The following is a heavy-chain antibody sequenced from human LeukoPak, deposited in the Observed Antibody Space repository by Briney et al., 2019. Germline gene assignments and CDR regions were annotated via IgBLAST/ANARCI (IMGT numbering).Heavy chain of an antibody. D-gene: IGHD2-2*01. CDR2: ISSSGSTI. J-gene: IGHJ5*02. V-gene: IGHV3-11*01. CDR3: ARDRRGILGHRQERLPIVVVPAADICWFDP. CDR1: GFTFSDYY. Sequence: GGSLRLSCAASGFTFSDYYMSWIRQAPGKGLEWVSYISSSGSTIYYADSVKGRFTISRDNAKNSLYLQMNSLRAEDTAVYYCARDRRGILGHRQERLPIVVVPAADICWFDPWGQGTLVTVSS.